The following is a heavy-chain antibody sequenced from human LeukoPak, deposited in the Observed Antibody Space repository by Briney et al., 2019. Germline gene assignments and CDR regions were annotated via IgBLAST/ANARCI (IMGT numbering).Heavy chain of an antibody. CDR3: ARDGKNYDYDY. Sequence: GGSLRLSCAASGFTFSDYYMSWIRQAPGKGLEWVSYISTSGNTKYYVDSVKGRFTISRDNAKNSLYLQMNSLRAEDTAVYYCARDGKNYDYDYWGQGTLVTVSS. CDR1: GFTFSDYY. V-gene: IGHV3-11*04. D-gene: IGHD1-7*01. J-gene: IGHJ4*02. CDR2: ISTSGNTK.